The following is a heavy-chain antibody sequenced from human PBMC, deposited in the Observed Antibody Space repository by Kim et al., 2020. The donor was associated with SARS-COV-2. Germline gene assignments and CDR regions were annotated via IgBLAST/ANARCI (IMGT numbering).Heavy chain of an antibody. CDR2: IHYSGST. CDR3: AREGLWETYYHDSSDVHAFDI. CDR1: GGSVSSYY. D-gene: IGHD3-22*01. V-gene: IGHV4-59*02. Sequence: SETLSLTCTVSGGSVSSYYWSWIRQPPGKGLEWIGYIHYSGSTNYNPSLKSRGTISVDTSKNQLSLKLSSVTAADTAVYYCAREGLWETYYHDSSDVHAFDIWVQGTMVTVS. J-gene: IGHJ3*02.